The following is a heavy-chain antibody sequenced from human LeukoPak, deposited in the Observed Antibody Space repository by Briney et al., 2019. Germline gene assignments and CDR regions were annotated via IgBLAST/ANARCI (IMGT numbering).Heavy chain of an antibody. Sequence: GGSLRLSCAASGFTFSSYSMNWVRQAPGKGLEWVSYISSSSSTIYYADSVKGRFTISRDNAKNSLYLQMNSLRAEDTAVYHCARVTSRTPAAGIDYWGQGTLVTVSS. D-gene: IGHD6-13*01. CDR2: ISSSSSTI. J-gene: IGHJ4*02. CDR1: GFTFSSYS. V-gene: IGHV3-48*01. CDR3: ARVTSRTPAAGIDY.